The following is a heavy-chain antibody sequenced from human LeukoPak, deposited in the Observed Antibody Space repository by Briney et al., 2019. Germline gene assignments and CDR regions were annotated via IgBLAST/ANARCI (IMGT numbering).Heavy chain of an antibody. CDR1: GYTFTGYY. Sequence: ASVKVSCKASGYTFTGYYMHWVRQAPGQGLEWMGRINPNSGGTNYAQKFQGRVTMTRDTSISTAYMELGRLRSDDTAVYYCARVFNDFWSGYYTADYWGQGTLVTVSS. V-gene: IGHV1-2*06. D-gene: IGHD3-3*01. CDR3: ARVFNDFWSGYYTADY. J-gene: IGHJ4*02. CDR2: INPNSGGT.